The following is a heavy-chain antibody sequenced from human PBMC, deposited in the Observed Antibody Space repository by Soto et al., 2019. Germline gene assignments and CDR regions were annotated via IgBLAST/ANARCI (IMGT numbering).Heavy chain of an antibody. V-gene: IGHV4-4*02. CDR1: GGSISSSNW. Sequence: SEALSVTCAVSGGSISSSNWGSWVRQPPGKGLEWIGEIYHSGSTTYNPSLKSRVTISVDKSKNQFSLKLSSVTAADTAVYYCARAAMGGSSWPFDYWGQGTLVTVS. CDR2: IYHSGST. J-gene: IGHJ4*02. D-gene: IGHD6-13*01. CDR3: ARAAMGGSSWPFDY.